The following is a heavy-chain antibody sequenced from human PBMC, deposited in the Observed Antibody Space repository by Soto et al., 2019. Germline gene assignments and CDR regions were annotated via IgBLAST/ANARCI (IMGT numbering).Heavy chain of an antibody. Sequence: AGGSLRLSCVVSGFTFTDYPMTWVRQGPGKGLEWVSSISGSGDSTYYADSVKGRFTISRDNSKNTLYVQMNSLRAEDAAVYYCAKPPGKGTRPYAAAVWGQGTTVTVSS. CDR3: AKPPGKGTRPYAAAV. V-gene: IGHV3-23*01. D-gene: IGHD2-8*01. J-gene: IGHJ6*02. CDR1: GFTFTDYP. CDR2: ISGSGDST.